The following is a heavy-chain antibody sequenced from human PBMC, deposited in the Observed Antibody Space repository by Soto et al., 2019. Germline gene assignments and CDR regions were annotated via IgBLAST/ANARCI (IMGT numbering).Heavy chain of an antibody. CDR3: VTGAPRRGSRPMAH. CDR2: INFDGSTT. D-gene: IGHD1-26*01. V-gene: IGHV3-74*01. J-gene: IGHJ4*02. Sequence: EVHLVESGGGLVQPGGSLRISCEVSGLAFSTYWMHWVRQAPGKGLVWVARINFDGSTTTYADSVKGRFIISTDNAKNTLFVQMDSLRVDDTAVYYCVTGAPRRGSRPMAHWGQGTLVTVSS. CDR1: GLAFSTYW.